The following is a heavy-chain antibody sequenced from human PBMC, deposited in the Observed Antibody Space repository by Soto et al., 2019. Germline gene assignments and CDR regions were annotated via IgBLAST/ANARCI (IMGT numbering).Heavy chain of an antibody. V-gene: IGHV3-48*03. CDR2: ISSSGSTI. D-gene: IGHD5-18*01. Sequence: PGGSLRLSCAASGFTFSSYEMNWVRQAPGKGLEWVSYISSSGSTIYYADSVKGRFTISRDNAKNSLYLQMNSLRAEDTAVYYCAASGGIQLWPSFSNWFDPWGQGTLVTVSS. CDR3: AASGGIQLWPSFSNWFDP. J-gene: IGHJ5*02. CDR1: GFTFSSYE.